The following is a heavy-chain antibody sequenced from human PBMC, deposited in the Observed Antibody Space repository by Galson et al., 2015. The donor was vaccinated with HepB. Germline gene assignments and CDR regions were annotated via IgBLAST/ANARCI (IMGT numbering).Heavy chain of an antibody. CDR1: GFTFSSYD. D-gene: IGHD6-19*01. CDR2: IGTAGDT. Sequence: SLRLSCAASGFTFSSYDMHWVRQATGKGLEWVSAIGTAGDTYYPGSVKGRFTISRENAKNSLYLQMNSLRAGDTAVYYCARALHSSGWYPDAFDIWGQGTMVTVSS. CDR3: ARALHSSGWYPDAFDI. V-gene: IGHV3-13*04. J-gene: IGHJ3*02.